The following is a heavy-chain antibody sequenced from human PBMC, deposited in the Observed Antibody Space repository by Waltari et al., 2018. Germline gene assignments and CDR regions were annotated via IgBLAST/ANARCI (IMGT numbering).Heavy chain of an antibody. Sequence: QVQLVQSGAEVKKPGSSVKVSCKASGGTFSSYAISWVRQAPGQGLEWMGGIIPILGIANYEQKFQGRVTITADKSTSTAYMELSSLRSEDTAVYYCARLVSSKVRGDHWGQGTLVTVSS. V-gene: IGHV1-69*10. CDR1: GGTFSSYA. J-gene: IGHJ4*02. D-gene: IGHD3-10*01. CDR3: ARLVSSKVRGDH. CDR2: IIPILGIA.